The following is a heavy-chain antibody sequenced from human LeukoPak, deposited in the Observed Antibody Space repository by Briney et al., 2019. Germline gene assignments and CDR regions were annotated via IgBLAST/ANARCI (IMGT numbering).Heavy chain of an antibody. Sequence: SQTLSLTCAVSGGSISSGGYSWSWIRQPPGKGLEWIGYIYHSGSTYYNPSLKSRVTISVDRSKHQFSLKLSSVTAADTAVYYCARAPYYGSGSFDYWGQGTLVTVSS. V-gene: IGHV4-30-2*01. CDR2: IYHSGST. D-gene: IGHD3-10*01. CDR1: GGSISSGGYS. CDR3: ARAPYYGSGSFDY. J-gene: IGHJ4*02.